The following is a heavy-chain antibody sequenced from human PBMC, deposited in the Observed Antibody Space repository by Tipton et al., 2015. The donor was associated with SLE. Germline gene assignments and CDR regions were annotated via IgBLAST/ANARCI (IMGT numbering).Heavy chain of an antibody. Sequence: GSLRLSCSASGFAFRSYQMNWVRQAPGKGLEWLSYISNSSNTKYYADSVKGRFTISRDDAENSLFLQMNGLRAEDTALYYCATTKIRTYYDVSLDYWGQGTQVTVSS. J-gene: IGHJ4*02. V-gene: IGHV3-48*03. CDR3: ATTKIRTYYDVSLDY. CDR2: ISNSSNTK. D-gene: IGHD3-22*01. CDR1: GFAFRSYQ.